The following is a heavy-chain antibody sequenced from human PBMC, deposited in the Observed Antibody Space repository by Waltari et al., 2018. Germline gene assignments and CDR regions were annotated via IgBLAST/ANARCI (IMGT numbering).Heavy chain of an antibody. CDR2: IKRKTDYETT. CDR1: EIAFRNAW. D-gene: IGHD3-10*01. J-gene: IGHJ4*02. CDR3: TTVYYGSGNYYNAEV. V-gene: IGHV3-15*01. Sequence: EVQLVESGGGLVNPGGSLRFSCAASEIAFRNAWMSWVRQAPGKGLEWVARIKRKTDYETTDYAAPVRGRFTISRDDSKNTLYLQMNSLKSEDAAMYYCTTVYYGSGNYYNAEVWGQGTLVTVSS.